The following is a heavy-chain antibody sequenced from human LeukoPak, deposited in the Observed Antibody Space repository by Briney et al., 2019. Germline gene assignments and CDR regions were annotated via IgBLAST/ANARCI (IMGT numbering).Heavy chain of an antibody. Sequence: SETLSLTCTVSGGSISSYYWSWIRQPPGEGLEWIGNIYDSGSTNYNPSLKSRVTISVDTSKNQCSLKLSSVTAADTAVYYCARQSISGSSLSYFDYWGQGTLVTVSS. D-gene: IGHD3-22*01. CDR3: ARQSISGSSLSYFDY. CDR2: IYDSGST. V-gene: IGHV4-59*13. CDR1: GGSISSYY. J-gene: IGHJ4*02.